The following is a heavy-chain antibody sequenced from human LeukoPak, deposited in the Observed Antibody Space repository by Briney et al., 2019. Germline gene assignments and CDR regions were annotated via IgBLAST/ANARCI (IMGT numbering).Heavy chain of an antibody. CDR3: ARDAVDTANAV. D-gene: IGHD5-18*01. J-gene: IGHJ6*02. V-gene: IGHV3-74*01. CDR1: GFSFRSYW. CDR2: VSSDGNTT. Sequence: GGSLRLSCAASGFSFRSYWMHWVRQLPGKGLVWVSRVSSDGNTTGYADSVKGRFTISRDNAKNTLYLQMNSLRAEDTAVYYCARDAVDTANAVWGQGTTVTVSS.